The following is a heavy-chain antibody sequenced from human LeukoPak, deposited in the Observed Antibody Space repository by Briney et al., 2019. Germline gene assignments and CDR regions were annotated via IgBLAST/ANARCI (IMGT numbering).Heavy chain of an antibody. CDR2: ISSSSSYI. CDR1: GFTFSTYV. CDR3: ARVVGDSTYVPIDY. D-gene: IGHD1-26*01. V-gene: IGHV3-21*01. J-gene: IGHJ4*02. Sequence: GGSLRLSCAASGFTFSTYVVNWVRQAPGKGLEWVSSISSSSSYIYYADSVKGRFTISRDNAKNSLYLQMNSLRAEDTAVYYCARVVGDSTYVPIDYWGQGTLVTVSS.